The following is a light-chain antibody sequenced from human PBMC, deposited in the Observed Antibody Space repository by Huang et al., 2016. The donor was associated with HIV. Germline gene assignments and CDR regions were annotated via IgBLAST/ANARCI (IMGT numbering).Light chain of an antibody. J-gene: IGKJ1*01. Sequence: DIVMFQSPVSLSVTPGEAASITCRSSQSLLHSNGHNYLDWYRQKPGQSPQLLIYLGSTRAAGVPDRFSGGGSGTDFTLKINRVEADDVGVYYCMQGLQSWTFGQGTKVEI. CDR2: LGS. CDR3: MQGLQSWT. CDR1: QSLLHSNGHNY. V-gene: IGKV2-28*01.